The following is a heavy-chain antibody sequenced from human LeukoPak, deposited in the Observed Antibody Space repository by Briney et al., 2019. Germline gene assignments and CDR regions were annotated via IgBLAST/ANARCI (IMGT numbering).Heavy chain of an antibody. CDR2: IYYTGST. D-gene: IGHD1-26*01. CDR1: GGSISSYY. V-gene: IGHV4-59*08. CDR3: ARHSSVGATSFDY. Sequence: PSETLSLTCTVSGGSISSYYWSWIRQPPGKGLEWIGYIYYTGSTNYNPSLKSRVTISVDTSKNQFSLKLSSVTAADTAVYYCARHSSVGATSFDYWGQGTLVTVSS. J-gene: IGHJ4*02.